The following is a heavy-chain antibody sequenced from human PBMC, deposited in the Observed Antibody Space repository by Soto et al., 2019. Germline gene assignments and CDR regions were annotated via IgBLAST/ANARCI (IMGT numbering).Heavy chain of an antibody. CDR2: TYYSGST. CDR3: ARRGGATFDY. CDR1: GGSISSYY. J-gene: IGHJ4*02. Sequence: QVQLQESGPGLVKPSETLSLTCTVSGGSISSYYWSWIRQPPGKGLEWSGYTYYSGSTNYNTFLKSRATISVDTSKNQFSLKLSSVTAADTAVYYGARRGGATFDYWGQGTLVTVSS. V-gene: IGHV4-59*08. D-gene: IGHD1-26*01.